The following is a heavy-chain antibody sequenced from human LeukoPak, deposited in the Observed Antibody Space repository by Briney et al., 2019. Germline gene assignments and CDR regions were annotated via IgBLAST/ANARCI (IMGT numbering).Heavy chain of an antibody. V-gene: IGHV3-23*01. Sequence: AGGSLRLSRAASGFTFSSYAMSWVRQAPGKGLEWVSAISGSGGSTYYADSVKGRFTISRDNSKNTLYLQMNSLTAEDTAVYYCAKFQVGPLYYFDYWGQGTLVTVSS. J-gene: IGHJ4*02. CDR1: GFTFSSYA. CDR2: ISGSGGST. CDR3: AKFQVGPLYYFDY. D-gene: IGHD3-10*01.